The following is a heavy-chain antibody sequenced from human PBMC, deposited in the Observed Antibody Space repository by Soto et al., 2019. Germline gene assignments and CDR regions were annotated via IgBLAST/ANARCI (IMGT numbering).Heavy chain of an antibody. V-gene: IGHV3-48*02. J-gene: IGHJ4*02. D-gene: IGHD5-12*01. Sequence: EVQLVESGGGLVQPGGSLRLSCTASGFTFSSDSMNWVRQAPGKGLEWVSYISSRSSTIYYTDSVKGRFTISRDDAKNSLHLQINSLRDEDTAVYYCARYSGYEDSWGQGTLVTVSS. CDR2: ISSRSSTI. CDR1: GFTFSSDS. CDR3: ARYSGYEDS.